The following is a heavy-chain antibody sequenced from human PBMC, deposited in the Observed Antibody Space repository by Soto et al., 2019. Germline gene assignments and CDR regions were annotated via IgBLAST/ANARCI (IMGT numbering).Heavy chain of an antibody. D-gene: IGHD6-19*01. CDR3: ARDHSGSGWSISYYFDY. J-gene: IGHJ4*02. CDR2: ISYDGSNK. Sequence: QVQLVESGGGVVQPGRSLRLSCAASGFTFSSYAMHWVRQAPGKGLEWVAVISYDGSNKYYADSVKGRFTISRDKSKNTLYLQMNRLRAEDTAVYYCARDHSGSGWSISYYFDYWGQGTLVTVSS. CDR1: GFTFSSYA. V-gene: IGHV3-30-3*01.